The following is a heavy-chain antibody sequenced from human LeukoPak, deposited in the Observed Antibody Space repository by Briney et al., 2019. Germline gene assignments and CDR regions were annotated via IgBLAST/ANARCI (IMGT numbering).Heavy chain of an antibody. J-gene: IGHJ1*01. CDR2: IWSDGSDK. CDR3: AKDAQRGFDYSNSLQN. CDR1: GFTFSHYG. V-gene: IGHV3-33*03. D-gene: IGHD4-11*01. Sequence: GGSLRLSCAASGFTFSHYGMHWVRQAPGAGLEWVAVIWSDGSDKYYAESVKGRFTISRDNSKNSLFLQMSSLRAEDTAVYYCAKDAQRGFDYSNSLQNWGQGILVTVSS.